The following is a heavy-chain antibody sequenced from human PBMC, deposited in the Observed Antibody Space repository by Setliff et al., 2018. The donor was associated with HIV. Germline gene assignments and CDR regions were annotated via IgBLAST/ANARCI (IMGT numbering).Heavy chain of an antibody. CDR2: INTSGST. V-gene: IGHV4-4*07. J-gene: IGHJ6*03. CDR3: ARDPWFGESENYYYYYYMDV. D-gene: IGHD3-10*01. Sequence: SETLSLTCTVSGGSVSNYYWTWIRQSAGKGLEWIGHINTSGSTTYNPSLKSRLTMSVDSSGNQFSLTLTSVTAADTAVYYCARDPWFGESENYYYYYYMDVWGKGTTVTVSS. CDR1: GGSVSNYY.